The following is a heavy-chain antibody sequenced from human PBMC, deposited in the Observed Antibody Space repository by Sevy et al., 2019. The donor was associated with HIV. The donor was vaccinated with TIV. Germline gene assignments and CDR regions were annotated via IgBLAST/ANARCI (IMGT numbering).Heavy chain of an antibody. V-gene: IGHV3-64*01. CDR3: ARKYHDTRGYPRDSMDV. CDR1: GFTFSTYA. Sequence: GGSLRLSCAASGFTFSTYAMYWVRQAPGKGLEYVSAISGGGGNTYYGTSVKGRFTVSRDNAKNTLYLQMGSLRAEDMAVYFWARKYHDTRGYPRDSMDVWGQGTTVTVSS. CDR2: ISGGGGNT. D-gene: IGHD3-22*01. J-gene: IGHJ6*02.